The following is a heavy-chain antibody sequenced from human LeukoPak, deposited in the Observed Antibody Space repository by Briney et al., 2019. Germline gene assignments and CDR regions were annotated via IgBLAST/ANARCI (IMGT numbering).Heavy chain of an antibody. CDR3: ARVAFSAPMDAFDI. V-gene: IGHV1-2*04. Sequence: ASVKVSCKASGYTFTGYYMHWVRQAPGQGLEWMGWINPNSGGTNYAQKFQGWVTMTRDTYISTAYMELSRLRSDDTAVYYCARVAFSAPMDAFDIWGQGTMVTVSS. D-gene: IGHD2-15*01. J-gene: IGHJ3*02. CDR1: GYTFTGYY. CDR2: INPNSGGT.